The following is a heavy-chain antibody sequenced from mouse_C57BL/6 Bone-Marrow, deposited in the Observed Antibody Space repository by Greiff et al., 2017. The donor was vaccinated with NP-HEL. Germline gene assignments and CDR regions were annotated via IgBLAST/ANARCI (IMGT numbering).Heavy chain of an antibody. D-gene: IGHD4-1*01. V-gene: IGHV1-53*01. Sequence: QVQLQQPGTELVKPGASVKLSCKASGYTFTSYWMHWVKQRPGQGLEWIGNINPSNGGTTYNEKFKSKATLTVDKSSSTAYMQLSSLASEDSAVYYSARVELTATLDYFDYWGQGTTRTVSS. CDR2: INPSNGGT. J-gene: IGHJ2*01. CDR1: GYTFTSYW. CDR3: ARVELTATLDYFDY.